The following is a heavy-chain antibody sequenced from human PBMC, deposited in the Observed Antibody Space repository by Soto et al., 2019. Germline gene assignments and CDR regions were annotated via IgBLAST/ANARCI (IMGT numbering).Heavy chain of an antibody. CDR3: ARGKNPLLRYFEWQTAGPHYGMDV. CDR2: INHSGST. CDR1: GGYFSGYY. V-gene: IGHV4-34*01. J-gene: IGHJ6*02. Sequence: SETLSLTCAVAGGYFSGYYWSWIRQPPGKGLEWIWEINHSGSTNYNPSLKSRVTISVDTSKNQFSLKLSSVTAAATAVYYCARGKNPLLRYFEWQTAGPHYGMDVWGQGTTVTVSS. D-gene: IGHD3-9*01.